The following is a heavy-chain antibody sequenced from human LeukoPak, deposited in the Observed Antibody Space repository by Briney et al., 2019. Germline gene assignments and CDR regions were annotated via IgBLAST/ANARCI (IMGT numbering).Heavy chain of an antibody. Sequence: GGSLRLSCAAPGFTFNNYAIHWVRQAPGKGLEWVAIISFDGGNKYYADSVKGRFTISRDNSKNTLYLQMSSLRAEDTAVYYCARDGIVGSPLFKFDYWGQGTLVTVSS. D-gene: IGHD1-26*01. CDR2: ISFDGGNK. J-gene: IGHJ4*02. V-gene: IGHV3-30-3*01. CDR3: ARDGIVGSPLFKFDY. CDR1: GFTFNNYA.